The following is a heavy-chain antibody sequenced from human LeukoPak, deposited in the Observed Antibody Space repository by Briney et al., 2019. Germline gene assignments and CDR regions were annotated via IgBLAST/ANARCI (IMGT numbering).Heavy chain of an antibody. J-gene: IGHJ4*02. CDR1: GGTFSSYA. V-gene: IGHV1-69*01. Sequence: PEASVKVSCKASGGTFSSYAISWVRQAPGQGLEWMGGIIPIFGTANYAQKFQGRVTITADESTSTAYMELSSLRSEDTAVYYCASPAVRGGENWGQGTLVTVSS. CDR3: ASPAVRGGEN. D-gene: IGHD3-10*01. CDR2: IIPIFGTA.